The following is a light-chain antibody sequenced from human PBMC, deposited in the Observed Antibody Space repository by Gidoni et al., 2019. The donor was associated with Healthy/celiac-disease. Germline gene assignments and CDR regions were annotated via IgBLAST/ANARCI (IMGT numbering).Light chain of an antibody. V-gene: IGKV3-11*01. CDR1: QSVSSY. J-gene: IGKJ4*01. CDR2: DAS. CDR3: QQRSNWPPLT. Sequence: EIVLTQSQATLSLSPGERATLSCRASQSVSSYLAWYQQKPGQAPRLLIYDASNRATGIPARFSGSGSGTDFTLTISILEPEDFAVYYCQQRSNWPPLTFXGXTKVEIK.